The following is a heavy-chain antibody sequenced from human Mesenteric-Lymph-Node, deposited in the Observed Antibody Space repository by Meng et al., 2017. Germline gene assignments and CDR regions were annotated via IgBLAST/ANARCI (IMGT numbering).Heavy chain of an antibody. CDR2: IIPIFGTA. CDR1: GCTFSSYA. J-gene: IGHJ6*02. D-gene: IGHD3-3*01. V-gene: IGHV1-69*13. Sequence: SVKVSCKASGCTFSSYAISWVRQAPGQGLEWMGGIIPIFGTANYAQKFQGRVTITADESTSTAYMELSSLRSEDTAVYYCARDEAYYDFWSGYHKPYGMDVWGQGTTVTVSS. CDR3: ARDEAYYDFWSGYHKPYGMDV.